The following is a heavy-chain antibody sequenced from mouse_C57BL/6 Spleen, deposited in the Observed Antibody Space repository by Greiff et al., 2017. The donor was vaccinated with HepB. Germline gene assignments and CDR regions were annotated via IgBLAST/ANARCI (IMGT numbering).Heavy chain of an antibody. Sequence: QVQLQQPGAELVKPGASVKLSCKASGYTFTSYWMHWVKQRPGRGLEWIGRIDPNSGGTKYNEKFKSKATLTVDKPSSTAYMQLSSLTSEDSAVYYCARGCTTVVATDYAMDYWGQGTSVTVSS. CDR3: ARGCTTVVATDYAMDY. CDR2: IDPNSGGT. J-gene: IGHJ4*01. V-gene: IGHV1-72*01. D-gene: IGHD1-1*01. CDR1: GYTFTSYW.